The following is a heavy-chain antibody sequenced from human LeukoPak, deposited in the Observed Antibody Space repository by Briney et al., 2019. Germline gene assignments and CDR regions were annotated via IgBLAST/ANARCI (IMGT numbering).Heavy chain of an antibody. CDR3: ASDYSSSSGAFDI. CDR2: INHSGST. D-gene: IGHD6-6*01. V-gene: IGHV4-34*01. J-gene: IGHJ3*02. Sequence: PSETLSLTCAVYGGSFSGYYWSWIRQPPGKGLEWIGEINHSGSTSYNPSLKSRVTISVDTSKNQFSLKLSSVTAADTAVYYCASDYSSSSGAFDIWGQGTMVTVSS. CDR1: GGSFSGYY.